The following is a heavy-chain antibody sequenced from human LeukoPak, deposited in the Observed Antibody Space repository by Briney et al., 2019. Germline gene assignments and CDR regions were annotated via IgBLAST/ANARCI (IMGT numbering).Heavy chain of an antibody. CDR2: IYTSGST. V-gene: IGHV4-61*02. Sequence: PSETLSLTCAVYGGSFSGSYYWSWIRQPAGKGLEWIGRIYTSGSTNYNPSLKSRVTISVDTSKNQFSLRLSSVTAADTAVYYCASSWVTADHWFDPWGQGTLVTVSS. J-gene: IGHJ5*02. CDR1: GGSFSGSYY. D-gene: IGHD5-18*01. CDR3: ASSWVTADHWFDP.